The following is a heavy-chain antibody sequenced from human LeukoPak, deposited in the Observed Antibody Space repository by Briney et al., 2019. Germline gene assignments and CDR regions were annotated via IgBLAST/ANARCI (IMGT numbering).Heavy chain of an antibody. CDR1: GFTFSSYW. CDR3: ARDGGEMATIDY. CDR2: INSDGIST. D-gene: IGHD5-24*01. Sequence: TGGSLRLSCAASGFTFSSYWMHWVRQAPGKGLVWVSRINSDGISTRYADSVKGRFTISRDNAKNTLYLQMNSLRAEDTAVYYCARDGGEMATIDYWGQGTLVTVSS. V-gene: IGHV3-74*01. J-gene: IGHJ4*02.